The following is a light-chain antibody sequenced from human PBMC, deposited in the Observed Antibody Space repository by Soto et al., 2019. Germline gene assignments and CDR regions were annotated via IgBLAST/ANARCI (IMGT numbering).Light chain of an antibody. CDR1: SSDVGGYNY. Sequence: QSALTQPPSASGSPGQSVTISCTGTSSDVGGYNYVSWYQQYPGKAPKLMIYEVSKRPSGVPDRFSGSKSGNAASLTVSGLQAEDEADYFGSSYAGSNRVFGGGTKLTVL. CDR3: SSYAGSNRV. J-gene: IGLJ2*01. CDR2: EVS. V-gene: IGLV2-8*01.